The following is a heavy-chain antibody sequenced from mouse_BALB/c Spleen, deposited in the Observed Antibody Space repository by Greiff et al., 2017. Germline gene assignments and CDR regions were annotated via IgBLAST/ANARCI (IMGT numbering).Heavy chain of an antibody. CDR1: GFSLTSYG. D-gene: IGHD1-1*01. J-gene: IGHJ4*01. CDR2: IWAGGST. V-gene: IGHV2-9*02. Sequence: VKLVESGPGLVAPSQSLSITCTVSGFSLTSYGVHWVRQPPGKGLEWLGVIWAGGSTNYNSALMSRLSISKDNSKSQVFLKMNSLQTDDTAMYYCAREGYGSSEAMDYWGQGTSVTVSS. CDR3: AREGYGSSEAMDY.